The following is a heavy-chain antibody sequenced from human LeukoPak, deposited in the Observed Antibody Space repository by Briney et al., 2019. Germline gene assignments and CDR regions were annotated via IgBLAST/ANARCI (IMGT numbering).Heavy chain of an antibody. J-gene: IGHJ4*02. V-gene: IGHV3-23*01. D-gene: IGHD3-10*01. CDR3: AKDHREYMVRGVSSDY. CDR1: GFTFSSYA. CDR2: ISGSGGST. Sequence: PGGSLRLSCAASGFTFSSYAMSWVRQAPGKGLEWVSAISGSGGSTYYADSVKGRFTISRDNSKKMLYLQMNSLRAEDTAVYYCAKDHREYMVRGVSSDYWGQGNLVTVSS.